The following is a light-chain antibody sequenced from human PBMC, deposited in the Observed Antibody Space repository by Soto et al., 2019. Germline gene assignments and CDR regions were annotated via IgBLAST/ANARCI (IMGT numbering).Light chain of an antibody. CDR1: QTITPTF. CDR2: GAS. V-gene: IGKV3-20*01. J-gene: IGKJ4*01. Sequence: EIVLAQSPVTVSLSPGARATLSCMASQTITPTFLAWYQQKPGQAPRLLIYGASSRATDIPDRFSGSGSGTDFTLTISKLEPEDFAVYYCQQFGVSPTFGGGTKVDIK. CDR3: QQFGVSPT.